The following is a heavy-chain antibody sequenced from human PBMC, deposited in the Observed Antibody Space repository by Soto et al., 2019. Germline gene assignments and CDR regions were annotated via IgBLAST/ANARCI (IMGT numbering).Heavy chain of an antibody. CDR2: INPSGGST. V-gene: IGHV1-46*01. D-gene: IGHD1-20*01. Sequence: ASVKVSCKASGYTFSSYYMHWARQAPGQGLEWMGIINPSGGSTSYAQKFQGRVTMTRDTSTSTVYMELSSLRSEDTAVYYCARDLGYNWNPLRDAFDIWGQGTMVTVSS. CDR3: ARDLGYNWNPLRDAFDI. CDR1: GYTFSSYY. J-gene: IGHJ3*02.